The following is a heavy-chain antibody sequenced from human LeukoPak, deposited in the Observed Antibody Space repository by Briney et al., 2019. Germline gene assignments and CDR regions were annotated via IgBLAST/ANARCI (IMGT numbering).Heavy chain of an antibody. CDR2: IRYDGSNK. CDR3: AISSSWYWNYFDY. D-gene: IGHD6-13*01. J-gene: IGHJ4*02. CDR1: GFTFSSYG. V-gene: IGHV3-30*02. Sequence: PGGSLRLSCAASGFTFSSYGMHWVRQAPGKGLEWVAFIRYDGSNKYYADSVKGRFTISRDNSKNTLYLQMNSLRAEDTAVYYCAISSSWYWNYFDYWGQGTLVTVSS.